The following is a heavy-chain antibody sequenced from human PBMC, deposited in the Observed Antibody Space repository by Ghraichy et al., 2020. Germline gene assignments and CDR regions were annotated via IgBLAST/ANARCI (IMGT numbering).Heavy chain of an antibody. Sequence: GGSLRLSCAASGFTFSSYGMHWVRQAPGKGLEWVAVISYDGSNKYYADSVKGRFTISRDNSKNTLYLQMNSLRAEDTAVYYCAKPLGSSWYYFDYWGQGTLVTVSS. CDR2: ISYDGSNK. D-gene: IGHD6-13*01. J-gene: IGHJ4*02. V-gene: IGHV3-30*18. CDR3: AKPLGSSWYYFDY. CDR1: GFTFSSYG.